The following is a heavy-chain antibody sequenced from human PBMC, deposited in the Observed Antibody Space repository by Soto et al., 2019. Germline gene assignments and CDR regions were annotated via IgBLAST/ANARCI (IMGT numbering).Heavy chain of an antibody. V-gene: IGHV3-74*01. CDR2: INSDGSST. D-gene: IGHD2-2*01. CDR1: GFTFSSYW. CDR3: ARDDIVVVPAVRQSHYYYYMDV. Sequence: GGSLRLSCAASGFTFSSYWMHWVRQAPGKGLVWVSRINSDGSSTSYADSVKGRFTISRDNAKNTLYLQMNSLRAKDTAVYYCARDDIVVVPAVRQSHYYYYMDVWGKGTTVTVSS. J-gene: IGHJ6*03.